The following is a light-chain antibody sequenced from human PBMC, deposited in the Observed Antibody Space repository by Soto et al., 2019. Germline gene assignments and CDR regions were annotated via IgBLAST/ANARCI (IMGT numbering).Light chain of an antibody. CDR1: QSVSSK. J-gene: IGKJ1*01. V-gene: IGKV3-15*01. Sequence: EIVMTQSPATLSVSPGERAALSCRSGQSVSSKLAWYRQRPGQAPRLVIYDTSTRATGIPARFSGSGSGTEFTLTISSLQSADFAVYYCQQYNNWPPWTFGQGTKVDIK. CDR3: QQYNNWPPWT. CDR2: DTS.